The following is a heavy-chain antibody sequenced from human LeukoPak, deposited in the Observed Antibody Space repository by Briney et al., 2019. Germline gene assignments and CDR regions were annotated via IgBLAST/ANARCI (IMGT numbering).Heavy chain of an antibody. CDR3: ARVADYYDSSGYYVLSGGSNWFDP. D-gene: IGHD3-22*01. Sequence: GGSLRLSCAASGFTFSSYEMNWVRQAPGKGLEWVSYISSSGSTIYYADSVKGRFTISRDNAKNSLYLQMNSLRAEDTAVYYCARVADYYDSSGYYVLSGGSNWFDPWGQGTLVTVSS. J-gene: IGHJ5*02. V-gene: IGHV3-48*03. CDR1: GFTFSSYE. CDR2: ISSSGSTI.